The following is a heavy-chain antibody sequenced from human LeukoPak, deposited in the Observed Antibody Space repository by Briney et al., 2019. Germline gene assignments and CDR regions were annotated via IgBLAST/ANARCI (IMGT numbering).Heavy chain of an antibody. D-gene: IGHD5-24*01. CDR3: ASQACRDGYNFMCYYYYMDV. V-gene: IGHV3-7*03. Sequence: PGGSLRLSCVASGFTFSSYWMTWVRQAPGKGLEWVANIKTDGSQIYYVDSVKGRFTISRDNAKNSLYLQMNSLRAEDTAVYYCASQACRDGYNFMCYYYYMDVWGKGTTVTISS. J-gene: IGHJ6*03. CDR1: GFTFSSYW. CDR2: IKTDGSQI.